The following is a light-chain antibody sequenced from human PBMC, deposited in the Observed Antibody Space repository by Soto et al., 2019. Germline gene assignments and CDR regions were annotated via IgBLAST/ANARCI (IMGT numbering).Light chain of an antibody. CDR1: QSAGTF. V-gene: IGKV3-11*01. J-gene: IGKJ4*01. Sequence: EIVLTQSPATVSLSPGERATLSCRASQSAGTFLAWYQQKPGQAPRLLIYDASTRATGTPARFSGSGSGTDFTLTISSLEPEDLAVFYCQQRSSWPPTFGGGTKVEIK. CDR2: DAS. CDR3: QQRSSWPPT.